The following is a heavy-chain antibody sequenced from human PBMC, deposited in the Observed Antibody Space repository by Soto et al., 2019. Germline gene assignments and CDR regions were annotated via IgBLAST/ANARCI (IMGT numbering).Heavy chain of an antibody. Sequence: PGRSLRLSCAAYGFTFNDFAIDWVRQAPGKGLEWVASIDWNGANIAYAASVEGRFTISRDNVKNSLFLQMNSLRAEDAAFYFCARDSGIVATGWFSFDPWGQGTLVTVSS. CDR2: IDWNGANI. CDR1: GFTFNDFA. J-gene: IGHJ5*02. V-gene: IGHV3-9*01. D-gene: IGHD5-12*01. CDR3: ARDSGIVATGWFSFDP.